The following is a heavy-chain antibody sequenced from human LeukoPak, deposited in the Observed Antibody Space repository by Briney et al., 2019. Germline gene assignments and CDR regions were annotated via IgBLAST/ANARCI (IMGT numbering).Heavy chain of an antibody. D-gene: IGHD3-22*01. Sequence: PSETLSLTCTVSGDSINSLDLWSWVRQPPGKGLEWIGEMYLSGTTHSNPSAKSRVTVSIDKSKNQFFLNLSSVTAADMAVYYCAGLVGRYSSGLYYYYFDYWGQGTLVTVSS. CDR3: AGLVGRYSSGLYYYYFDY. CDR2: MYLSGTT. CDR1: GDSINSLDL. V-gene: IGHV4-4*02. J-gene: IGHJ4*02.